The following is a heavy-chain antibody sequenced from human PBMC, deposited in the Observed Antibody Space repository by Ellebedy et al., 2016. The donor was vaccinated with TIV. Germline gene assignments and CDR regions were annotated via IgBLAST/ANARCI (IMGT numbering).Heavy chain of an antibody. V-gene: IGHV1-46*01. J-gene: IGHJ6*02. D-gene: IGHD2-2*01. Sequence: AASVKVSCKASGYTFTSYYMHWVRQAPGQGLEWMGIINPSGGSTSSAQKFPGRVTMTRDTSTTTVYMELRSLRSEDTAVYYCARDLSVGTRNYYFGMDVWGQGTTVTVSS. CDR2: INPSGGST. CDR3: ARDLSVGTRNYYFGMDV. CDR1: GYTFTSYY.